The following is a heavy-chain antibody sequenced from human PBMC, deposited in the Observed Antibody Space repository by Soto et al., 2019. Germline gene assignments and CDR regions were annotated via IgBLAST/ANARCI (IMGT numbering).Heavy chain of an antibody. V-gene: IGHV4-30-4*01. CDR1: GGSISSGDYY. CDR2: VYYSGST. Sequence: QVQLQESGPGLVKPSQTLSLTCTVSGGSISSGDYYWSWILQPPGKGLEWIGYVYYSGSTYYNPCSMSRATVAVDTSKNQFARKLSSVTAADTAVYYCARAVRFLEWLAPDNWFDPWGQGTLVTVSS. J-gene: IGHJ5*02. CDR3: ARAVRFLEWLAPDNWFDP. D-gene: IGHD3-3*01.